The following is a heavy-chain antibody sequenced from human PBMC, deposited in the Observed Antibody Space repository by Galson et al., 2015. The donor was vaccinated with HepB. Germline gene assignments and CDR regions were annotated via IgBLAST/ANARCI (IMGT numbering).Heavy chain of an antibody. V-gene: IGHV3-23*01. CDR2: VSYSGDRT. D-gene: IGHD2-21*01. J-gene: IGHJ4*02. CDR3: AKVQFQAQAFDY. Sequence: SLRLSCAASGFTFTSSPMGWVRQAPGKGLEWVSSVSYSGDRTYYEDSVKGRFTISRDNVKNTLYLEMNSLRAEDTAVYFCAKVQFQAQAFDYWGQGTLVTVSS. CDR1: GFTFTSSP.